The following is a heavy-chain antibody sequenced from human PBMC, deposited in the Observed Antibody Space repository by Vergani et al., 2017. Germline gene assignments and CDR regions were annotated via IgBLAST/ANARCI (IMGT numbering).Heavy chain of an antibody. CDR2: IIPIFGTA. Sequence: QVQLVQSGAEVKKPGSSVKVSCKASGGTFSSYAISWVRQAPGQGLEWMGGIIPIFGTANYAQKFQGRVTITADESTSTAYMELSSLRSEDTAVYYCASSHDDSSGYSPNYYYYGMDVWGQGTTVTVSS. J-gene: IGHJ6*02. CDR3: ASSHDDSSGYSPNYYYYGMDV. V-gene: IGHV1-69*01. D-gene: IGHD3-22*01. CDR1: GGTFSSYA.